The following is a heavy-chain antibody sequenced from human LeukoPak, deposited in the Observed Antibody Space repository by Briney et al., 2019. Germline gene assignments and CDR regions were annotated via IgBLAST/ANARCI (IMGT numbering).Heavy chain of an antibody. D-gene: IGHD2-15*01. J-gene: IGHJ6*02. CDR2: ISGSGGST. Sequence: PGGSLRLSCAASGFTFSNYAMSWVRQAPGKGLEWVSTISGSGGSTYYADSVRGRFTISRDNSKNTLYLQMNSLRVEDTAVHYCAKGYRYCSGGSCYGVNYYYCGMDVWGQGTTVTVSS. CDR3: AKGYRYCSGGSCYGVNYYYCGMDV. CDR1: GFTFSNYA. V-gene: IGHV3-23*01.